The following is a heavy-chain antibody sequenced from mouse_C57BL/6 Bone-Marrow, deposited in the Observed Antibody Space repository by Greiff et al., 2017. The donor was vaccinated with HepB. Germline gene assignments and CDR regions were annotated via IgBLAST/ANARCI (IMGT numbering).Heavy chain of an antibody. CDR1: GYTFTDYY. CDR3: ARHYRGYAMDY. CDR2: IYPGSGNT. V-gene: IGHV1-76*01. D-gene: IGHD5-5*01. J-gene: IGHJ4*01. Sequence: QVHVKQSGAELVRPGASVKLSCKASGYTFTDYYINWVKQRPGQGLEWIARIYPGSGNTYYNEKFKGKATLTAEKSSSTAYMQLSSLTSEDSAVYFCARHYRGYAMDYWGQGTSVTVSS.